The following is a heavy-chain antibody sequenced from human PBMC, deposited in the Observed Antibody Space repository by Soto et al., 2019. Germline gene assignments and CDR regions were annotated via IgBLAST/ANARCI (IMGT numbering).Heavy chain of an antibody. CDR3: ARDLAVGWFDP. D-gene: IGHD2-2*01. V-gene: IGHV1-18*01. Sequence: VQLVQSGAEVKKPGASVKVSCKTSGYTFTSYSISWVRQAPGQGLEWMGWMNVYNGNTKYAQNLQGRVTMTTDTSTSTAYMELRSLRSDDTAVYYCARDLAVGWFDPWGQGTLVTVSS. CDR1: GYTFTSYS. J-gene: IGHJ5*02. CDR2: MNVYNGNT.